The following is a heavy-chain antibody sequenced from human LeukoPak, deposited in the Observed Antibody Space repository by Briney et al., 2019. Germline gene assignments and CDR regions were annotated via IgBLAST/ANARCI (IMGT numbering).Heavy chain of an antibody. J-gene: IGHJ4*02. CDR3: ARALYYDILTGCDY. D-gene: IGHD3-9*01. Sequence: GASVKVSCKASGYTFTSYGISWVRQAPGQGLEWMGWISAHNGNTNYAQKLQGRVTMTTDTSMSTAYMELRSLRSDDTAVYYCARALYYDILTGCDYWGQGTLVTVSS. V-gene: IGHV1-18*01. CDR2: ISAHNGNT. CDR1: GYTFTSYG.